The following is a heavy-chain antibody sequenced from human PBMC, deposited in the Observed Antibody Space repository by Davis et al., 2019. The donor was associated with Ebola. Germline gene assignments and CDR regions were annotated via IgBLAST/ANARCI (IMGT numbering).Heavy chain of an antibody. J-gene: IGHJ3*02. D-gene: IGHD4-17*01. CDR1: GGSFSGFY. CDR3: ARDPPSSYGDYGGDAFDI. Sequence: SETLSLTCAVYGGSFSGFYWSWIRQSPGKGLEWLGEINHSGSTNYNPSLKSRVTISVDTSKNQFSLKLSSVTAADTAVYYCARDPPSSYGDYGGDAFDIWGQGTMVTVSS. V-gene: IGHV4-34*01. CDR2: INHSGST.